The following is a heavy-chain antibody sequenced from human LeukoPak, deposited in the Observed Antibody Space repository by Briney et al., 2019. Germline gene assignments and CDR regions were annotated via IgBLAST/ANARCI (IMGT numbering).Heavy chain of an antibody. CDR1: GYTFTSYY. V-gene: IGHV1-46*01. Sequence: ASVKVSCKASGYTFTSYYMHWVRQAPGQGLEWRGIINPSGGSTSYAQKFQGRVTMTRDMSTSTVYMELSSLRSEDTAVYYCARDPRLGYYYYYMDVWGKGTTVTVSS. D-gene: IGHD3-9*01. CDR2: INPSGGST. J-gene: IGHJ6*03. CDR3: ARDPRLGYYYYYMDV.